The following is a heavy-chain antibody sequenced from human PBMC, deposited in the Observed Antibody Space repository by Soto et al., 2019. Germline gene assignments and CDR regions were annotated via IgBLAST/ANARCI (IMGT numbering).Heavy chain of an antibody. J-gene: IGHJ6*02. CDR3: ARDEGSGYDPYYYYYGMDV. CDR1: GGSISSGDYY. V-gene: IGHV4-30-4*01. CDR2: IYYSGST. D-gene: IGHD5-12*01. Sequence: SETLSLTCTVSGGSISSGDYYWSWIRQPPGKGLEWIGSIYYSGSTYYNPSLKSRVTISVDTSKNQFSLKLSSVTAADTAVYYCARDEGSGYDPYYYYYGMDVWGQGTTVTVSS.